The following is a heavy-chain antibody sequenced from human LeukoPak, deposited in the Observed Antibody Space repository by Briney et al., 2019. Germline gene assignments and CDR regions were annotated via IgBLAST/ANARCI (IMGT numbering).Heavy chain of an antibody. CDR2: IYPSDSDT. D-gene: IGHD6-13*01. J-gene: IGHJ4*02. V-gene: IGHV5-51*01. CDR3: ARQPAAAGRIDY. Sequence: GESLKISCKVSGYIFTSYWIGWVRQMPGKGLEWMGIIYPSDSDTRYSPSFQGQVTISADKSISTAYLQWSSLKASDTAMYYCARQPAAAGRIDYWGQGTLVTVSS. CDR1: GYIFTSYW.